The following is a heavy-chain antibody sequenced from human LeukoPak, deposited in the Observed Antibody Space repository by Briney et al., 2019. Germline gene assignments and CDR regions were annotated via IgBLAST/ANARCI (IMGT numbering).Heavy chain of an antibody. J-gene: IGHJ4*02. D-gene: IGHD6-13*01. CDR2: IIPIFGTA. CDR3: ATPGIAAAGIGFGFDY. Sequence: SVKVSCKASGGTFSSYAISWVRQAPGQGLEWMGGIIPIFGTANYAQKVQGRVTITADESTSTAYMELSSLRSEDTAVYYCATPGIAAAGIGFGFDYWGQGTLVTVSS. V-gene: IGHV1-69*13. CDR1: GGTFSSYA.